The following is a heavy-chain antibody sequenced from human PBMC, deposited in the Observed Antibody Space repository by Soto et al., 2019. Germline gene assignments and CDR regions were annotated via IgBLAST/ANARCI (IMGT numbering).Heavy chain of an antibody. CDR1: GGSISSGGYY. J-gene: IGHJ4*02. V-gene: IGHV4-31*03. D-gene: IGHD5-12*01. Sequence: QVQLQESGPGLVKPSQTLSLTCTVSGGSISSGGYYWSWIRQHPGKGLEWIGYIYYSGSTYYNPSLTRRVTISVDTSKNQFSLKLSYVTAADTAVYSCAREDYSGYSQYGGYWGQGTLVTVSS. CDR3: AREDYSGYSQYGGY. CDR2: IYYSGST.